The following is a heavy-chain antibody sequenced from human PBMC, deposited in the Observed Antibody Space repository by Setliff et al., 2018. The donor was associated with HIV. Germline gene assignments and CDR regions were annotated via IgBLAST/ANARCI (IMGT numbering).Heavy chain of an antibody. CDR1: GDSISTDY. J-gene: IGHJ4*02. CDR2: IYTSGST. V-gene: IGHV4-4*09. CDR3: ARGLSFYDPGGFDY. D-gene: IGHD3-22*01. Sequence: SETLSLTCTVSGDSISTDYWSWIRQPPGKGLEWIGYIYTSGSTNYNPSLKSRVTLSVDTSKNQFSLKLSSVTAADTAVYYCARGLSFYDPGGFDYWGQGTLVTVSS.